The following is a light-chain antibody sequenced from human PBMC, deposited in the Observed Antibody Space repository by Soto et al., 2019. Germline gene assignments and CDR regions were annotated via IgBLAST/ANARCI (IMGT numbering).Light chain of an antibody. V-gene: IGLV8-61*01. Sequence: QTVVTQEPSFSVSPGGTVTLTCGLSSGSVSTSYYPSWYQQTPGQAPRTLIYSTNTRSSGVPDRFSGSILGNKAALTITGAQADDESDYYCVLYMCSAIFGGGTKLTVL. J-gene: IGLJ2*01. CDR1: SGSVSTSYY. CDR3: VLYMCSAI. CDR2: STN.